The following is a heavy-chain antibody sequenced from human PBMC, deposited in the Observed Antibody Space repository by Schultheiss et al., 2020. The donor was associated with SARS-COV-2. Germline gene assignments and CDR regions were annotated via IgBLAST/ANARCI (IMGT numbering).Heavy chain of an antibody. D-gene: IGHD1-7*01. Sequence: GESLKISCAASGFTFSDYYMSWIRQAPGEGLEWVSYISSSGSTIYYADSVKGRFTISRDNAKNSLYLQMNSLRAEDTAVYYCARAGTTFPRAEYYYYGMDVWGRGSTVTVSS. J-gene: IGHJ6*02. V-gene: IGHV3-11*04. CDR1: GFTFSDYY. CDR2: ISSSGSTI. CDR3: ARAGTTFPRAEYYYYGMDV.